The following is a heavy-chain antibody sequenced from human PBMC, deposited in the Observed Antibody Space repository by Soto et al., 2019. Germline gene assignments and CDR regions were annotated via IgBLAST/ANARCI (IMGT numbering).Heavy chain of an antibody. D-gene: IGHD2-15*01. CDR1: GGSISSGGYY. CDR2: IYYSGST. V-gene: IGHV4-31*03. CDR3: ARGDGYCSGGSCYPDAFDI. J-gene: IGHJ3*02. Sequence: SETLSLTCTVSGGSISSGGYYWSWIRQHPGKGLEWIGYIYYSGSTYYNPSLKSRVTISVDTSKNQFSLKLSSVTAADTAVYYCARGDGYCSGGSCYPDAFDIWGQGTMVAVSS.